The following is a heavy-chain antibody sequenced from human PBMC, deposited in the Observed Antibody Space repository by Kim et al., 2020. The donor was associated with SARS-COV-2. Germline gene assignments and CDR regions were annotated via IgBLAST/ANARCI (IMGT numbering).Heavy chain of an antibody. V-gene: IGHV6-1*01. J-gene: IGHJ4*02. CDR2: YN. Sequence: YNDYAVSMKSRIAINPDTSKNQISLQLNSVTPEDTAVYFCARAKSGTFDYWGQGTLVTVSS. CDR3: ARAKSGTFDY. D-gene: IGHD2-21*01.